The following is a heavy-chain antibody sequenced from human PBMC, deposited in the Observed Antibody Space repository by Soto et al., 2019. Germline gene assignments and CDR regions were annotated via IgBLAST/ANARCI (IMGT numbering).Heavy chain of an antibody. CDR2: IWYDGSHK. J-gene: IGHJ6*02. CDR1: GFTFSTYG. V-gene: IGHV3-33*01. CDR3: ASVYSLAGMDV. D-gene: IGHD2-21*01. Sequence: QVQLVESGGGVVQPGRSLRLSCAASGFTFSTYGMHWVRQAPGKGLEWVAVIWYDGSHKYYADSVKGRFTISRDNSKNTLFLQMNSMRAADTAVEYCASVYSLAGMDVWGQGTTVTVSS.